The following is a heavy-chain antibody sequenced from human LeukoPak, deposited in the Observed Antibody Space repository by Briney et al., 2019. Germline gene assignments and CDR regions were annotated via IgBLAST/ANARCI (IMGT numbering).Heavy chain of an antibody. D-gene: IGHD6-19*01. V-gene: IGHV3-11*01. CDR3: AAGRDIAVAGPGGYFDY. CDR2: ISPRGGSM. CDR1: GFTFNDYH. J-gene: IGHJ4*02. Sequence: GGSLRVSCAASGFTFNDYHMNWIRQALGKGLEWVSYISPRGGSMYFADSVKGRFTISRDNAENSLFLQMNSLTADDTAVYYCAAGRDIAVAGPGGYFDYWGQGTLVTVSS.